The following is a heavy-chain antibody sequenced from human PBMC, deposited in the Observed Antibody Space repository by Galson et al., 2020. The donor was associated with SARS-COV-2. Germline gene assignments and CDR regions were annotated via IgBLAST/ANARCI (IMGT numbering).Heavy chain of an antibody. J-gene: IGHJ3*02. CDR2: VGVANKI. D-gene: IGHD3-22*01. V-gene: IGHV3-13*01. Sequence: GGSLRLSCAASGFSFSSYDMHWVRQVTGKGLEWVSAVGVANKIFYADSVKGRFTISRENAKNSLYLQMNSLRAGDTAVYYCVRDDDSSGMXAXDIWGQGTMVTVSS. CDR3: VRDDDSSGMXAXDI. CDR1: GFSFSSYD.